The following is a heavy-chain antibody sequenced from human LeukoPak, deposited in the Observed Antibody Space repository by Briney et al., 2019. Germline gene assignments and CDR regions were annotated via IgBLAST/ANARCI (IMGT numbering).Heavy chain of an antibody. CDR3: AREGPTELGYCSGGSCGGLDY. Sequence: PGGSLRLSCAASGFTVSSNYMSWVRQAPGKGLEWVSVIYRSGTTYYADSVKGRFTISRHNSKNTLYLQMNSLRAEDTAVYYCAREGPTELGYCSGGSCGGLDYWGQGTLVTVSS. CDR1: GFTVSSNY. V-gene: IGHV3-53*04. J-gene: IGHJ4*02. CDR2: IYRSGTT. D-gene: IGHD2-15*01.